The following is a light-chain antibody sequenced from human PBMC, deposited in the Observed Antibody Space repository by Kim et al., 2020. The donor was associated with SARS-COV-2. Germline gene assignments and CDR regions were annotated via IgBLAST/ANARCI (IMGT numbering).Light chain of an antibody. CDR1: QSISRH. CDR2: GAS. Sequence: DIQMTQSPSSLSASVGHRVTITCRTSQSISRHLNWYQQKPGTVPKLLIYGASTLQSGVPSRFSGSGSGTDFTLTISSLQPEDFATYFCQQTFSDPTFGGGTKVDIK. V-gene: IGKV1-39*01. J-gene: IGKJ4*01. CDR3: QQTFSDPT.